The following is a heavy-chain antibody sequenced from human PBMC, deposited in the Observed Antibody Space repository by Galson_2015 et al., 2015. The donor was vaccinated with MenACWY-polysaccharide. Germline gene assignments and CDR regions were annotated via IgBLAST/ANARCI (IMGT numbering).Heavy chain of an antibody. Sequence: SLRLSCAASEFTFSSYWMHWVRQAPGKGLVWVSRINSDGRSTSYADSVKGRFTISRDNAKNTLYLEMNSLRGEDTAVYYCARVREQWLLGGPFDYWGQGALVTVSS. CDR1: EFTFSSYW. V-gene: IGHV3-74*01. D-gene: IGHD6-19*01. CDR3: ARVREQWLLGGPFDY. CDR2: INSDGRST. J-gene: IGHJ4*02.